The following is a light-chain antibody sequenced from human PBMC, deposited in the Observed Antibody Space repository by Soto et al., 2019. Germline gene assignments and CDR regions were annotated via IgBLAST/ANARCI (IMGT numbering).Light chain of an antibody. V-gene: IGKV3-20*01. CDR2: GAS. CDR3: QQYGSSPWS. CDR1: QSVSSSY. J-gene: IGKJ1*01. Sequence: ELVLTQSPGTLSLSPGERATLSCRASQSVSSSYLAWYQQKPGQAPRPLIYGASSRAIGIPDRFSGSGSGTDITLTISRLEPEDFAVYYCQQYGSSPWSFGQGTKVELK.